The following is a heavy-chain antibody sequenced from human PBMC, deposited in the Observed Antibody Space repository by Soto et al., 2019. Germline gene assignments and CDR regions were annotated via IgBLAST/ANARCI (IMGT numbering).Heavy chain of an antibody. CDR3: ARSGGYSYGSWFEP. D-gene: IGHD5-18*01. CDR2: IYPGDSDT. J-gene: IGHJ5*02. Sequence: RGESLKISCKGSGYSFTSYWIGLVRQIPWKGLEWMGIIYPGDSDTRYSPSFKGQVTISADKSISTAYLQWSSLQASDTAMYYCARSGGYSYGSWFEPWGQGTMVTVSS. V-gene: IGHV5-51*01. CDR1: GYSFTSYW.